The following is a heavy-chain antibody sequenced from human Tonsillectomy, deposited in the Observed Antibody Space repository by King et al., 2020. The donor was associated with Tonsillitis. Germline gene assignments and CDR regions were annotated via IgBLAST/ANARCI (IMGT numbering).Heavy chain of an antibody. J-gene: IGHJ4*02. Sequence: VQLVESGGGLVTPGGSLRLSCTASGFPFSDSYMTWVRQAPGRGLEWISYISGDSISTNYADSVKGRFIISRDNTKNSLYLQMNSLRVEDTALYYCARGHHGDYIYWGQGVLVTVSS. D-gene: IGHD4-17*01. CDR3: ARGHHGDYIY. CDR2: ISGDSIST. CDR1: GFPFSDSY. V-gene: IGHV3-11*06.